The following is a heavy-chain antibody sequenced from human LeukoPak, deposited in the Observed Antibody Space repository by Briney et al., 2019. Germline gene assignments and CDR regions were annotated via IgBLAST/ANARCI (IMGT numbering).Heavy chain of an antibody. CDR3: AREDQWLPVLRYFDY. Sequence: GASVKVSCKASGYTFTSYAMNWVRQAPGQGLEWMGWINTNTGNPTYAQGFTGRFVFSLDTSVSTAYLQISSLKAEDTAVYYCAREDQWLPVLRYFDYWGQGTLVTVSS. D-gene: IGHD6-19*01. CDR2: INTNTGNP. J-gene: IGHJ4*02. CDR1: GYTFTSYA. V-gene: IGHV7-4-1*02.